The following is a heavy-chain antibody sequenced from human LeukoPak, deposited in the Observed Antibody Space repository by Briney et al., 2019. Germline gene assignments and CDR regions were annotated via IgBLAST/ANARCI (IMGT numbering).Heavy chain of an antibody. D-gene: IGHD1-1*01. CDR3: ARVAKERVGGVYYFDY. Sequence: GGSLRLSCAASGFTFSDYDMHWVRQATGEGLEWVSAIGTAGDTYYTGSVKGRFTISRENAKNSLYLQMNSLRAGDTAVYYCARVAKERVGGVYYFDYWGQGTLVTVFS. CDR1: GFTFSDYD. J-gene: IGHJ4*02. CDR2: IGTAGDT. V-gene: IGHV3-13*01.